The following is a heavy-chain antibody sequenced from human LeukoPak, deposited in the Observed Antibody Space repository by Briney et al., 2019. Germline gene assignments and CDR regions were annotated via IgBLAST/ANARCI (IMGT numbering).Heavy chain of an antibody. V-gene: IGHV3-30*02. J-gene: IGHJ6*03. CDR2: IRYDGSNK. CDR1: RFTFSSFG. Sequence: PGGSLRLSCAASRFTFSSFGMHWVRQAPGKGLEWVAFIRYDGSNKYYADSVKGRFTISRDNSKNTLYLQMNSLRAEDTAVYYCAKSLSGYGLYYYYYMDVWGKGTTVTISS. D-gene: IGHD5-12*01. CDR3: AKSLSGYGLYYYYYMDV.